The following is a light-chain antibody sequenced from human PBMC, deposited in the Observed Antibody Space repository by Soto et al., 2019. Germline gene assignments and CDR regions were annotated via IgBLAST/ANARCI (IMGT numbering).Light chain of an antibody. V-gene: IGKV3-11*01. J-gene: IGKJ5*01. CDR1: QSVSSY. Sequence: EIVLTQSPATLSLSPGERATLSCRASQSVSSYLAWYQQKPGQAPRLLIYDASNRATGIPARFSGSGSGTDFTLAISSLEPEDFAVYYCQQRSNRPSNFGQGTRLEIK. CDR2: DAS. CDR3: QQRSNRPSN.